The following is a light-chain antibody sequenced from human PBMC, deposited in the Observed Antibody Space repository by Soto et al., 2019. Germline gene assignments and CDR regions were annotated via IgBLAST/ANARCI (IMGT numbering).Light chain of an antibody. CDR3: QQANSFPRT. CDR2: AAS. J-gene: IGKJ1*01. CDR1: QGISSY. V-gene: IGKV1-8*01. Sequence: AIRMTQSPSSFSASTGDRVTITCRASQGISSYLAWYQQKPGKAPKLLIYAASSLQSGVPSRFSGSGSGTDFTLTIRSLQPEDFATYYCQQANSFPRTVGQGTKVDIK.